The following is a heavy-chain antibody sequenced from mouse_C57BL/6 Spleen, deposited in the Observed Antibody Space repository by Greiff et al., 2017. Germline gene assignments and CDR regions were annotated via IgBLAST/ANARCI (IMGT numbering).Heavy chain of an antibody. V-gene: IGHV1-18*01. Sequence: VQLQQSGPELVKPGASVKIPCKASGYTFTDYNMDWVKQSHGKSLEWIGDINPNNGGTIYNQKFKGKATLTVDKSSSTAYMELRSLTSEDTAVYYCARRDYRAMDYWGQGTSVTVSS. CDR2: INPNNGGT. D-gene: IGHD5-5*01. CDR3: ARRDYRAMDY. CDR1: GYTFTDYN. J-gene: IGHJ4*01.